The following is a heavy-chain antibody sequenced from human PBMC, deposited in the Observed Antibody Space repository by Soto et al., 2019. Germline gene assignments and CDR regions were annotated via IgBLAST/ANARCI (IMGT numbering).Heavy chain of an antibody. D-gene: IGHD6-13*01. CDR2: IYYSGSTYSGST. CDR3: ARHLYSSNWDPGCWFDP. V-gene: IGHV4-39*01. Sequence: PSETLSLTCTVSGGTVSSSSYYWGWIRQPPGKGLEWIGSIYYSGSTYSGSTYYNPSLESRVTIFVDTSQNQFSLKVSSVTAADTAVYYCARHLYSSNWDPGCWFDPWGQGTLVTVSS. CDR1: GGTVSSSSYY. J-gene: IGHJ5*02.